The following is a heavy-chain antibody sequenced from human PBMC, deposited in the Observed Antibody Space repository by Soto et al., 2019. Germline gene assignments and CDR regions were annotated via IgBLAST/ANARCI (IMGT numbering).Heavy chain of an antibody. CDR2: ISGSGGST. CDR3: AKDPSAGIFDY. V-gene: IGHV3-23*01. J-gene: IGHJ4*02. Sequence: LRLSCAASGFTFSSSARSWVRQAPGQGLEWVSAISGSGGSTYYADSVKGRFTISRDNSKSTLYLQMNSLRAEDTAVYYCAKDPSAGIFDYWGQGTLVTVSS. CDR1: GFTFSSSA. D-gene: IGHD3-10*01.